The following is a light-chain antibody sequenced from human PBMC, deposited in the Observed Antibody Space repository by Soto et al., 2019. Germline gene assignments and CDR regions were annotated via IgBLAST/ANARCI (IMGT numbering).Light chain of an antibody. CDR2: GAS. V-gene: IGKV3-20*01. Sequence: EIVLTQSPGTLSLSPGERATLSCRASQTVRTNYLAWFQHKPGQAPRLLIYGASSRATGLPDRFSGSGSGTDFPLTINRLEPEDFAVYFCQQYSDSPLTFGGGTKVEIK. CDR1: QTVRTNY. CDR3: QQYSDSPLT. J-gene: IGKJ4*01.